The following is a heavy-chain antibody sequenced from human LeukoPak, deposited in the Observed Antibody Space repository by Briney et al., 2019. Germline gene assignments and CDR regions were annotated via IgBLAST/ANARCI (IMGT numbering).Heavy chain of an antibody. J-gene: IGHJ4*02. V-gene: IGHV1-2*02. CDR2: INPNSGDT. CDR1: GYTFTGYF. CDR3: ARDCYDSSGTDY. D-gene: IGHD3-22*01. Sequence: ASVKVSCKASGYTFTGYFIHWVRQTPGQGLEWMGWINPNSGDTDYAQKFQGRVTMTRDTSINTAYMELSRLRSDDTAVYYCARDCYDSSGTDYWGQGTLVTVSS.